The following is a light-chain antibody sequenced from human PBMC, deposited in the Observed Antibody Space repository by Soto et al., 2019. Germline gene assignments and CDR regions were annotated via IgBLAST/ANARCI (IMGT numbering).Light chain of an antibody. CDR1: QSVSSN. CDR2: GAS. CDR3: QQYNAWPRT. V-gene: IGKV3-15*01. Sequence: EIVVTQSPATLSVSPGERATLSCRASQSVSSNLAWYQQKPGQAPRLLISGASTRATGIPARFSGSGSVTEFTLTITSLQSEDFAVYYCQQYNAWPRTFGQGTKVEIK. J-gene: IGKJ1*01.